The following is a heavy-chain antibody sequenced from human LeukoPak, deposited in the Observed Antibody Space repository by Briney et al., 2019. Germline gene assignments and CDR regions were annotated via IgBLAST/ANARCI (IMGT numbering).Heavy chain of an antibody. D-gene: IGHD3-22*01. Sequence: SETLSLTCAVYGGSFSGYYWSWIRQPPGKGLEWIGEMNHSGSTNYNPSLKSRVTISVDTSKNQFSLKLSSVTAADTAVYYCARVGSSYTYYYDKVDAFDIWGQGTMVTVSS. CDR2: MNHSGST. CDR3: ARVGSSYTYYYDKVDAFDI. CDR1: GGSFSGYY. V-gene: IGHV4-34*01. J-gene: IGHJ3*02.